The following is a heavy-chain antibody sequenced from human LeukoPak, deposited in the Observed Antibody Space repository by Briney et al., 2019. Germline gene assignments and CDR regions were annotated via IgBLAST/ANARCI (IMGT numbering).Heavy chain of an antibody. J-gene: IGHJ4*02. CDR2: ISYDGSNK. CDR1: GFTFSSYG. Sequence: GRSLRLSCAASGFTFSSYGMRWVRQAPGKGLEWVAAISYDGSNKYYADSVKGRFTISRDNSKNTLYLQMNSLRAEDTAVYYCAKDGTAPFDYWGQGTLVTVSS. V-gene: IGHV3-30*18. CDR3: AKDGTAPFDY.